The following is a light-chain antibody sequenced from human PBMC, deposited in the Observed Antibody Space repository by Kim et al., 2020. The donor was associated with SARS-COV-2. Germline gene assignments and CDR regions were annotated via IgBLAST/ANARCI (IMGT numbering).Light chain of an antibody. J-gene: IGLJ3*02. CDR3: CSYAGSYTLV. V-gene: IGLV2-11*01. Sequence: QSALTQPRSVSGSPGQSATISCTGTSRDVGTYNYVSWYQQHPGKAPKLMIYGVNKRPSGVPDRFSGSKSGNTASLTISGLQAEDEADYYCCSYAGSYTLVFGGETQLTVL. CDR1: SRDVGTYNY. CDR2: GVN.